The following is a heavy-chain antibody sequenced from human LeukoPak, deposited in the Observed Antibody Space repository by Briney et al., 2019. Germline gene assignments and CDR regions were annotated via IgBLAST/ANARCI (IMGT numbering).Heavy chain of an antibody. V-gene: IGHV1-18*04. D-gene: IGHD1-7*01. J-gene: IGHJ4*02. CDR1: GYTFTGYY. CDR3: AREETTTDY. CDR2: ISAYNGNT. Sequence: ASVKVSCKASGYTFTGYYMHWVRQAPGQGLEWMGWISAYNGNTNYAQKLQGRVTMTTDTSTSTAYMELRSLRSDDTAVYYCAREETTTDYWGQGTLVTVSS.